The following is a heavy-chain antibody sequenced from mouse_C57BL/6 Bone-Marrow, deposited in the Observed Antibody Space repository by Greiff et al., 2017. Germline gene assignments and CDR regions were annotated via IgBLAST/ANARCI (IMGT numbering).Heavy chain of an antibody. CDR3: ARREYYGSSSSFDY. V-gene: IGHV1-82*01. CDR2: IYPGDGDT. D-gene: IGHD1-1*01. CDR1: GYAFSSSW. Sequence: QVQLQQSGPELVKPGASVKISCKASGYAFSSSWMNWVKQSPGKGLEWIGRIYPGDGDTNYNGKFKDKATLTADKSSSTAYMQLSSLTSEDSAVYFCARREYYGSSSSFDYWGQGTTLTVSS. J-gene: IGHJ2*01.